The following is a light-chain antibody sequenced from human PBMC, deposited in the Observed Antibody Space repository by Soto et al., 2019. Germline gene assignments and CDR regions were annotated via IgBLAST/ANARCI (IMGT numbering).Light chain of an antibody. J-gene: IGLJ2*01. CDR3: SSYTTSSTLL. V-gene: IGLV2-14*01. CDR1: SSDVGGYNY. CDR2: EVS. Sequence: QYALTQPASVSGSPVQSITISCTGTSSDVGGYNYVSWYQQHPGKVPKLIIYEVSNRPPGVSNRFSGSKSGNTASLTISGLQAEDEADYYCSSYTTSSTLLFGGGTKLTVL.